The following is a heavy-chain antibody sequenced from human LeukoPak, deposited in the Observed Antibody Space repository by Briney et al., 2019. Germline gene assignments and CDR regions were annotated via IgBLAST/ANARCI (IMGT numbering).Heavy chain of an antibody. CDR1: GFTFSNIW. J-gene: IGHJ4*02. V-gene: IGHV3-7*01. D-gene: IGHD5-24*01. Sequence: GGSLRLSCATSGFTFSNIWMSWVRQAPGKGLEWMANIKQDGGRENYVNSVMGRFTISIDNAKNSVYLQMDSLRAEDTAVYYCRGGQGWLQPYWGQGTLVTVSS. CDR3: RGGQGWLQPY. CDR2: IKQDGGRE.